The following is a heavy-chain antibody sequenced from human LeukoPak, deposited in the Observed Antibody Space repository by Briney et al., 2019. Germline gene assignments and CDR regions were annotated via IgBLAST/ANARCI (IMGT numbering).Heavy chain of an antibody. Sequence: SETLTLTCTVSGGSVSTYHWSWIRQSAVKGLEWIGRVHNSGTTNYNPSLESRVTMSVDTSKNQFSLKLRSVTAADTAVYYCARDGLYSYGYSYCDFWGQGTLVTVSS. CDR1: GGSVSTYH. CDR2: VHNSGTT. J-gene: IGHJ4*02. V-gene: IGHV4-4*07. D-gene: IGHD5-18*01. CDR3: ARDGLYSYGYSYCDF.